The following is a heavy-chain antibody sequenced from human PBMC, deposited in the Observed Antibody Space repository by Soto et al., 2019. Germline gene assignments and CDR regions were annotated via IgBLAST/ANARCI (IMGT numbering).Heavy chain of an antibody. D-gene: IGHD4-17*01. CDR1: GFNFSCSA. J-gene: IGHJ5*02. CDR3: CERGGDSLHDT. CDR2: IRGRAKKYAT. V-gene: IGHV3-73*01. Sequence: EVHLVDSGGGLVQPGGSLKLSCTGLGFNFSCSALHWVRQPSGKGLEWVCRIRGRAKKYATSYATSVRGRFYLSRDDSKNTAFLQMIRLRGQDTGVYCCCERGGDSLHDTWGQGTMVTVSS.